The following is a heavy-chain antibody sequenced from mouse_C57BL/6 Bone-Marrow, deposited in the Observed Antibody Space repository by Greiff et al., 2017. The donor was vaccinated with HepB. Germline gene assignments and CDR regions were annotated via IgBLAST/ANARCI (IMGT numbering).Heavy chain of an antibody. V-gene: IGHV5-16*01. CDR2: INYDGSST. J-gene: IGHJ2*01. CDR1: GFTFSDYY. Sequence: EVMLVVSEGGLVQPGSSMKLSCTASGFTFSDYYMAWVRQVPEKGLEWVANINYDGSSTYYLDSLKSRFIISRDNAKNILYLQMSSLKSEDTATYYCARDLDHVDYWGQGTTLTVTS. CDR3: ARDLDHVDY.